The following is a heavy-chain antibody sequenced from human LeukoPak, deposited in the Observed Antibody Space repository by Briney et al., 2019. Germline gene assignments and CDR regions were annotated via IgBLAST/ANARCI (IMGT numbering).Heavy chain of an antibody. CDR3: AKDWGYCGGDCYPYYFDY. CDR2: ISGSGGST. Sequence: PGGSLRLSCAASGFTFSSYAMSWVRQAPGKGLEWVSAISGSGGSTYYADSVKGRFTISRDNSKNTLHLQMNSLRAEDTAVYYCAKDWGYCGGDCYPYYFDYWGQGTLVTVSS. CDR1: GFTFSSYA. J-gene: IGHJ4*02. V-gene: IGHV3-23*01. D-gene: IGHD2-21*02.